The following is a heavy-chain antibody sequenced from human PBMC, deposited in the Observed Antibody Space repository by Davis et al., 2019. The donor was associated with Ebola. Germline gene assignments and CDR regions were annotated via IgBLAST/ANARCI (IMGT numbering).Heavy chain of an antibody. Sequence: GGSLRLSCTTSGFTFGDYAMTWVRQAPGRGLEWVGFIRSKRYDGTTQYAASMKGRCTSSRDDSKSIAYLQINSLKTEDTAVYYCTRVKGNSGYYYGAMGSWGQGTLVTVSS. CDR3: TRVKGNSGYYYGAMGS. CDR1: GFTFGDYA. V-gene: IGHV3-49*04. D-gene: IGHD3-22*01. CDR2: IRSKRYDGTT. J-gene: IGHJ5*02.